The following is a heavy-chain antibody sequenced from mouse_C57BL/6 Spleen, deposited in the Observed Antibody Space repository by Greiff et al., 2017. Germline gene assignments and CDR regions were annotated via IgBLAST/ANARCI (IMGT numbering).Heavy chain of an antibody. D-gene: IGHD1-1*01. CDR1: GYTFTSYW. J-gene: IGHJ3*01. CDR2: IDPSDSYT. V-gene: IGHV1-69*01. CDR3: ARGGGSSPAWFAY. Sequence: QAQLKQPGAELVMPGASVKLSCKASGYTFTSYWMHWVKQRPDQGLEWIGEIDPSDSYTNYNQKFKGKTTWTVDKTSRAAYMQLSSLTSEDSAVYYCARGGGSSPAWFAYWGQGTLVTVSA.